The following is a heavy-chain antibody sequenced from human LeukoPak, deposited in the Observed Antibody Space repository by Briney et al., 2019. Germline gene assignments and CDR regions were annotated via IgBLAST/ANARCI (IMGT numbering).Heavy chain of an antibody. CDR2: IKQDGSEK. CDR3: ARDASSGWFHPLPYYMDV. D-gene: IGHD6-19*01. J-gene: IGHJ6*03. V-gene: IGHV3-7*01. Sequence: GGSLRLSCAASGFTFSSYWMSWVRQAPGKGLEWVANIKQDGSEKNYVDSVKGRFTTSRDNAKTSLYLQMNSLRAEDTAVYYCARDASSGWFHPLPYYMDVWGKGTTVTVSS. CDR1: GFTFSSYW.